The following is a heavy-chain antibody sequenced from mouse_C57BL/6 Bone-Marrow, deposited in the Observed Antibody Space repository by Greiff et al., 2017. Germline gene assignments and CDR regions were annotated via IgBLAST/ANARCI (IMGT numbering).Heavy chain of an antibody. Sequence: VQLKQSGAELVRPGASVKLSCTASGFNIKDDYMHWVKQRPEQGLEWIGWIDPENGDTEYASKFQGKATITADTSSNTAYLQLSSLTSEDTAVYYCTIYYYGSSYLRYAMDYWGQGTSVTVSS. V-gene: IGHV14-4*01. J-gene: IGHJ4*01. CDR3: TIYYYGSSYLRYAMDY. D-gene: IGHD1-1*01. CDR1: GFNIKDDY. CDR2: IDPENGDT.